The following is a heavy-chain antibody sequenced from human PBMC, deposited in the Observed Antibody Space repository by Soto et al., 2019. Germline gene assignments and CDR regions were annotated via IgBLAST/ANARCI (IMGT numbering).Heavy chain of an antibody. CDR3: ALDPTGTAVFDY. D-gene: IGHD2-21*02. CDR2: IDLDIGDT. CDR1: GHTFTGHH. J-gene: IGHJ4*02. Sequence: QVQMVQSGAEVKKPGASVKVSCKASGHTFTGHHMHWVRQAPGQGLEWMGLIDLDIGDTKYAQKLQGGVTSTRDTSITTAYMERRGLRSDDTAVYYGALDPTGTAVFDYWGQGPRVTVSS. V-gene: IGHV1-2*02.